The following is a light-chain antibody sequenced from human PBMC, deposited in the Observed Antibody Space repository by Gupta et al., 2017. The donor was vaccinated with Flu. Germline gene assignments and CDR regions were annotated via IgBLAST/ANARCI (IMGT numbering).Light chain of an antibody. CDR2: RNN. CDR3: SAGDSSLSAWV. V-gene: IGLV10-54*04. Sequence: QAGLTQPPSASKGLSQTAPLTCTGNSNNVGNQGAAWLQQHQGHPPKLLSYRNNNRPSGISERFSASRSGNTASLTITGLQPEDEADYYCSAGDSSLSAWVFGGGTKLTVL. J-gene: IGLJ3*02. CDR1: SNNVGNQG.